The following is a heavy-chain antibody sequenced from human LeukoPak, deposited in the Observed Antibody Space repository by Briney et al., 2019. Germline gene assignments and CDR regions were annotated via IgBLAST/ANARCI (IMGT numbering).Heavy chain of an antibody. J-gene: IGHJ3*02. D-gene: IGHD3-22*01. CDR2: VYYTGST. CDR3: AREGAYYYDSSGNDAFDI. Sequence: SETLSLTCTVSGASISSHYWSWIRQPPGKGLEWIGYVYYTGSTNYNPSLKSRVIISVDTSKNQLSLKLSSVTAADTAVYYCAREGAYYYDSSGNDAFDIWGQGTMVTVSS. CDR1: GASISSHY. V-gene: IGHV4-59*11.